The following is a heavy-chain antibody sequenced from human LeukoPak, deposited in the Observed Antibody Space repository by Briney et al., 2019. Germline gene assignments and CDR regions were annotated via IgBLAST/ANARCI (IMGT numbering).Heavy chain of an antibody. D-gene: IGHD3-22*01. Sequence: GGSLRLSCAASGFTFSSYSMNWVRQAPGKGLEWVSSISIISSYIYYADSVKGRFTISRDNAKNSLYLQMNSLRAEDTALYYCAKDMSGPDYYDSSGYAFDIWGQGTMVTVSS. CDR2: ISIISSYI. CDR3: AKDMSGPDYYDSSGYAFDI. V-gene: IGHV3-21*04. CDR1: GFTFSSYS. J-gene: IGHJ3*02.